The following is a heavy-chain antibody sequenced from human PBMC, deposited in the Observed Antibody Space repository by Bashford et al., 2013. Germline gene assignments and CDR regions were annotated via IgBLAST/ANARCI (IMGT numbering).Heavy chain of an antibody. CDR2: ISHDGSNK. Sequence: GGSLRLSCAASGFSFSGYAMHWVRQAPGKGLEWVAVISHDGSNKYYADSVKGRFTISRDNSKNTLYLQMNSLRAEDTAVYYCARDPSDSSSGYYWGQGTLVTVSS. CDR1: GFSFSGYA. CDR3: ARDPSDSSSGYY. J-gene: IGHJ4*02. V-gene: IGHV3-30*04. D-gene: IGHD6-6*01.